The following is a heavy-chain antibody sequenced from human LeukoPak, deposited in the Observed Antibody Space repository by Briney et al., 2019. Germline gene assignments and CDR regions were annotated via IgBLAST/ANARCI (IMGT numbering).Heavy chain of an antibody. J-gene: IGHJ5*02. V-gene: IGHV3-21*04. D-gene: IGHD6-13*01. CDR2: ISSSSSYI. CDR3: AKDSRPRGYSSSPRWFDP. CDR1: GFTFSSYS. Sequence: GGSLRLSCAASGFTFSSYSMNWVRQAPGKGLEWVSSISSSSSYIYYADSVKGRFTISRDNSKNTLYLQMNSLRAEDAAVYYCAKDSRPRGYSSSPRWFDPWGQGTLVTVSS.